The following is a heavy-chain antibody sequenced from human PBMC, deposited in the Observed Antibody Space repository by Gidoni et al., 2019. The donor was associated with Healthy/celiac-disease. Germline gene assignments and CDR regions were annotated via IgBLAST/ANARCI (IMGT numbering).Heavy chain of an antibody. CDR2: IYYSGST. V-gene: IGHV4-39*01. Sequence: QLQLQESGPGLVKPSETLSLTCTVSAGSISSSSYYWGWIRPPPGKGLEWIGSIYYSGSTYYNPSLKSRVTISVDTSKNQFSLKLSSVTAADTAVYYCASPYYYDSSGYADWGQGTLVTVSS. J-gene: IGHJ4*02. CDR1: AGSISSSSYY. D-gene: IGHD3-22*01. CDR3: ASPYYYDSSGYAD.